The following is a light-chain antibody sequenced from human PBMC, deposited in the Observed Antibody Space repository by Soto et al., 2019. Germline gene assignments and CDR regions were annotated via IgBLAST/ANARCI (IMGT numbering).Light chain of an antibody. CDR3: QQYNNWLT. Sequence: EIVMTQSPATLSVSPEERATLSCRASRSVSSNLAWYQQKPGQAPRLLIYGASTRATGIPARFSGSGSGTEFTLTISSLQSEDFAVYYCQQYNNWLTFGGGTKVEIK. V-gene: IGKV3-15*01. J-gene: IGKJ4*01. CDR1: RSVSSN. CDR2: GAS.